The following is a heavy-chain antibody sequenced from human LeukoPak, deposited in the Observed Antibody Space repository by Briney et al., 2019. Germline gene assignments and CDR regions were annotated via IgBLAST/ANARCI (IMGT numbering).Heavy chain of an antibody. Sequence: ASVKVSCKASGYTFTGYYMHWVRQAPGQGLEWMGWINPNSGGTNYAQKFQGRVTMTRDTSISTAYMELSRLRSDDTAVYYCARDARRRLIVVVPAASDYWGQGTLVTVSS. CDR1: GYTFTGYY. V-gene: IGHV1-2*02. CDR2: INPNSGGT. D-gene: IGHD2-2*01. CDR3: ARDARRRLIVVVPAASDY. J-gene: IGHJ4*02.